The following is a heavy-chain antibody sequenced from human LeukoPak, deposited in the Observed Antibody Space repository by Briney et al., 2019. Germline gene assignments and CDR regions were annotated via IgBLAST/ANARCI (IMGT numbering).Heavy chain of an antibody. CDR3: ARDRDSSSPHDDLYYYYYMDV. V-gene: IGHV4-34*01. J-gene: IGHJ6*03. CDR1: GGSFSGYY. CDR2: INHSGST. D-gene: IGHD6-6*01. Sequence: SETLSLTCAVYGGSFSGYYWSWIRQPPGKGLERIGEINHSGSTNYNPSLKSRVTISVDTPKNQFSLKLSSVTAADTAVYYCARDRDSSSPHDDLYYYYYMDVWGKGTTVTVSS.